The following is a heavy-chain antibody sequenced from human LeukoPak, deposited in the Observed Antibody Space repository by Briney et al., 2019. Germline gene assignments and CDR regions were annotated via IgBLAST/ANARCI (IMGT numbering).Heavy chain of an antibody. V-gene: IGHV3-48*01. CDR2: ISSSSSTI. Sequence: PGGSLRLSCAASGFTFSSYSMNWVRQAPGKGLEWVPYISSSSSTIYYADSVKGRFTISRDNAKNSLYLQMNSLRAEDTAVYYCAREHYSSGWYYFDYWGQGTLVTVSS. J-gene: IGHJ4*02. CDR1: GFTFSSYS. CDR3: AREHYSSGWYYFDY. D-gene: IGHD6-19*01.